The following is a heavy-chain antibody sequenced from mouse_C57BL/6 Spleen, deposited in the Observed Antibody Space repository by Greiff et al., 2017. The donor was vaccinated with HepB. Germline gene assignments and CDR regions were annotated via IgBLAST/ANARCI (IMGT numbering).Heavy chain of an antibody. Sequence: QVTLKESGPGILQSSQTLSLTCSFSGFSLSTSGMGVSWIRQPSGKGLEWLAHIYWDDDKRYNPSLKSRLTISKDTSRNQVFLKITSVDTADTATYYCARNSNYGFYAMDYWGQGTSVTVSS. J-gene: IGHJ4*01. D-gene: IGHD2-5*01. CDR1: GFSLSTSGMG. CDR3: ARNSNYGFYAMDY. V-gene: IGHV8-12*01. CDR2: IYWDDDK.